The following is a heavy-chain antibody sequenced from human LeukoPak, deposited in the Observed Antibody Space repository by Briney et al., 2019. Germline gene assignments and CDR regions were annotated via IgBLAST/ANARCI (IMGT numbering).Heavy chain of an antibody. J-gene: IGHJ4*02. CDR2: INPNSGGT. CDR1: GYTFTGQY. CDR3: ARSYSYDSSGYYGAK. V-gene: IGHV1-2*02. Sequence: ASVKVSCKASGYTFTGQYIHWVRQAPGQGPEWMGWINPNSGGTNHAQKFQGRVTMTRDTSISTAYMEVSSLRSDDTAVYYCARSYSYDSSGYYGAKWGQGTLVTVSS. D-gene: IGHD3-22*01.